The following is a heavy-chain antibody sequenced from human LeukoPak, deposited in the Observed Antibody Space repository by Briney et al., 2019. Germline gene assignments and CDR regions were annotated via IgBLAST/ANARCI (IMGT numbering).Heavy chain of an antibody. D-gene: IGHD6-19*01. J-gene: IGHJ5*02. CDR2: IYHSGST. V-gene: IGHV4-4*02. CDR3: ARQWSRDNWFDP. CDR1: GGSISSSNW. Sequence: SETLSLTCAVSGGSISSSNWWSWVRQPPGKGLEWIGEIYHSGSTNYNPSLKSRVTISVNTSKNQFSLKLSSVTAADTAVYYCARQWSRDNWFDPWGQGTLVTVSS.